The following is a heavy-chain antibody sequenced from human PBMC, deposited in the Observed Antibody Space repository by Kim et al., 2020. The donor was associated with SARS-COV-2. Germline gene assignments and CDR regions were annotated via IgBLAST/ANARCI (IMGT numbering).Heavy chain of an antibody. Sequence: GGSLRLSCAASGFTFSSYAMSWVRQAPGKGLEWVSAISGSGGSTYYADSVKGRFTISRDNSKNTLYLQMNSLRAEDTAVYYCAKHQERFLDWLLLDYYYCGMDVSGQGNTCTASS. V-gene: IGHV3-23*01. D-gene: IGHD3-3*01. CDR3: AKHQERFLDWLLLDYYYCGMDV. CDR2: ISGSGGST. CDR1: GFTFSSYA. J-gene: IGHJ6*01.